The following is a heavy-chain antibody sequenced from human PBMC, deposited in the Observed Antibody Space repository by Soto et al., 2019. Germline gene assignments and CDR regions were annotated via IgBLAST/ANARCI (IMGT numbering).Heavy chain of an antibody. D-gene: IGHD1-1*01. CDR2: ISGSGDST. J-gene: IGHJ4*02. V-gene: IGHV3-23*01. Sequence: GGSLRLSCAASGFTFSSYAMSWVRQAPGKGLEWVSVISGSGDSTYYADSVKGRFTISRDNSKNTLYLQVNSLRAEDTAVYYCAKRATGTYFDYWGQGTLVTVSS. CDR3: AKRATGTYFDY. CDR1: GFTFSSYA.